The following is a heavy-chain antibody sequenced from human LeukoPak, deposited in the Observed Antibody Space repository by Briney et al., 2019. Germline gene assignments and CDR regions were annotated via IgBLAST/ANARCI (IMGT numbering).Heavy chain of an antibody. CDR3: ARAVAAARGVNYFDY. CDR2: IGTNGDT. J-gene: IGHJ4*02. CDR1: GFTFSNYD. Sequence: PGGSLRLSCAASGFTFSNYDMHWVRQVTGKCLEWVSAIGTNGDTYYPGSVKGRFTISRENVKNSLYLQMNSLRAGDTAVYYCARAVAAARGVNYFDYWGQGTLVTVSS. D-gene: IGHD3-10*01. V-gene: IGHV3-13*01.